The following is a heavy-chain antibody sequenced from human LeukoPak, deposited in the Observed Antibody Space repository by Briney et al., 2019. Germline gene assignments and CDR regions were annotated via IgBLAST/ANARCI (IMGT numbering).Heavy chain of an antibody. CDR3: ARSVGGDCFDY. D-gene: IGHD2-21*01. J-gene: IGHJ4*02. CDR1: GGYISSHY. V-gene: IGHV4-59*11. CDR2: IYYSGST. Sequence: SETLSLTCTVSGGYISSHYWSWIRQPPGKGLEWIGYIYYSGSTNYNPSLKSRVTISVDTSKNQFSLKLSSVTAADTAVYYCARSVGGDCFDYWGQATLVTVSS.